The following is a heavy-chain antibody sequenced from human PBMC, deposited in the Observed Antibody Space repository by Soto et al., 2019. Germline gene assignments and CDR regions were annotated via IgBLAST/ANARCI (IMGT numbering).Heavy chain of an antibody. V-gene: IGHV4-39*01. CDR1: GGCISSNSYY. CDR3: ARQDCSSTSCYGDY. Sequence: LSLTCTVSGGCISSNSYYWGWIRQPPGKGLEWIGSIYYSGSTYYNPSLKSRVTISVDTSKNQFSLKLSSVTAADTAVYYCARQDCSSTSCYGDYWGQGTLVTVSS. CDR2: IYYSGST. D-gene: IGHD2-2*01. J-gene: IGHJ4*02.